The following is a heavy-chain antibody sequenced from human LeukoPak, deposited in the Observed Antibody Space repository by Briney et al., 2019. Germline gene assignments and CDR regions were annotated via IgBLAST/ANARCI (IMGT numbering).Heavy chain of an antibody. CDR2: IYYSGST. CDR3: ARGGMSTYYDSGGYFSY. D-gene: IGHD3-22*01. Sequence: SETLSLTCTVSGGSISSYYWSWIRQPPGKRLEWIGYIYYSGSTNYNPSLKSRVTISVDTSKNQFSLKLSSVTAADTAVYFCARGGMSTYYDSGGYFSYWGQGILVTVSS. V-gene: IGHV4-59*01. J-gene: IGHJ4*02. CDR1: GGSISSYY.